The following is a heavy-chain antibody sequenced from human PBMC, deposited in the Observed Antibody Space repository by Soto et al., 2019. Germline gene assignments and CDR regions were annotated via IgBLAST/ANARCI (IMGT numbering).Heavy chain of an antibody. CDR1: GYTFTSYA. Sequence: ASVKVSCKASGYTFTSYAMHWVRQAPGQRLEWMGWINAGNGNTKYSQKFQGRVTITRDTSASTAYMGLSSLRSEDTAVYYCARGAVAHYYYYGMDVWGQGTTVTVSS. J-gene: IGHJ6*02. D-gene: IGHD6-19*01. CDR2: INAGNGNT. V-gene: IGHV1-3*01. CDR3: ARGAVAHYYYYGMDV.